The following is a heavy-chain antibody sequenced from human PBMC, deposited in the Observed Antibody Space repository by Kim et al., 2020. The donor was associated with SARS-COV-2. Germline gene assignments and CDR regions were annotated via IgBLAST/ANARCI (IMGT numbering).Heavy chain of an antibody. J-gene: IGHJ6*02. CDR2: ISYDGSNK. CDR3: AKDIEEVYGSGIPYYYGMDV. Sequence: GGSLRLSCAASGFTFSSYGMHWVRQAPGKGLEWVAVISYDGSNKYYADSVKGRFTISRDNSKNTLYLQMNSLRAEDTAVYYCAKDIEEVYGSGIPYYYGMDVWGQGTTVTVSS. D-gene: IGHD3-10*01. V-gene: IGHV3-30*18. CDR1: GFTFSSYG.